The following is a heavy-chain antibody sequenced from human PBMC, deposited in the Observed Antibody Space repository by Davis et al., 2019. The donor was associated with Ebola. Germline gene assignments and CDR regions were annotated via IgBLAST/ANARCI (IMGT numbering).Heavy chain of an antibody. D-gene: IGHD2-2*01. Sequence: AASVKVSCKASGYTFTSYGISWVRQAPGQGLEWMGRMNPHSGGTNYAQKFQGRVTMIRDTSISTAYMELSRLTYDDTAVYYCARLCSSSCPNDYWGQGTLITVAS. V-gene: IGHV1-2*06. CDR1: GYTFTSYG. CDR3: ARLCSSSCPNDY. CDR2: MNPHSGGT. J-gene: IGHJ4*02.